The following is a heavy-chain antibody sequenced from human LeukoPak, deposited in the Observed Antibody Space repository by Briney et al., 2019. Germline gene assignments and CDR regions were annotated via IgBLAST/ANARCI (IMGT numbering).Heavy chain of an antibody. CDR2: INQDGSEK. CDR1: GFTFSNYW. Sequence: GGSLRLSCAASGFTFSNYWMTWVRQAPGKGLAWVANINQDGSEKYYVDSVKGRFTIFRDNAKNSLYLQMNSLRVEDTAVYYCSRSGFGPRYYFYYCGQRTLVTVSS. V-gene: IGHV3-7*01. CDR3: SRSGFGPRYYFYY. J-gene: IGHJ4*02. D-gene: IGHD3-10*01.